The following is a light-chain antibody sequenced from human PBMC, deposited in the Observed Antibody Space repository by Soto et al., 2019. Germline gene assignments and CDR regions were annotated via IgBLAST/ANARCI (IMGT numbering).Light chain of an antibody. CDR3: QQVNSYPFT. CDR1: QGISTY. CDR2: ATS. J-gene: IGKJ3*01. V-gene: IGKV1-9*01. Sequence: DLQLTQSPSFLSASIGDRVTITCRASQGISTYLAWYQQKPGKAPKLLIYATSTLQSGVPSRFSGSGSGTEFTLTISSLQPEDFATYYCQQVNSYPFTFGPGTKVDIK.